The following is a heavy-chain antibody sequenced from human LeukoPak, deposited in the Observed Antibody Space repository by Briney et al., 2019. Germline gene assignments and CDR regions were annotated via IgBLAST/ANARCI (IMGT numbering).Heavy chain of an antibody. D-gene: IGHD1-26*01. CDR3: ARDPLIAFVSYDAFDI. J-gene: IGHJ3*02. V-gene: IGHV1-18*04. CDR1: GYTFTGYY. Sequence: ASVKVSCKASGYTFTGYYMHWVRQAPGQGLEWMGWISAYNGNTNYAQKLQGRVTMTTDTSTSTAYMELRSLRSDDTAVYYCARDPLIAFVSYDAFDIWGQGTMVTVSS. CDR2: ISAYNGNT.